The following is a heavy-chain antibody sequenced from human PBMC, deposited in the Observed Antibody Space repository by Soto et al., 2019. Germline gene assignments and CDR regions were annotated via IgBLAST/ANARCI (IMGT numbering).Heavy chain of an antibody. Sequence: GGSLRLSCAASGFTFSSYAMNWVRQAPGKGLEWVSTISDSGGTTYYADSVKGRFTISRDNSKNTLYLQINSLRAEDTAVYYCVTLQYPYPEHDYWGQGTLVTVSS. V-gene: IGHV3-23*01. CDR1: GFTFSSYA. CDR3: VTLQYPYPEHDY. J-gene: IGHJ4*02. D-gene: IGHD3-9*01. CDR2: ISDSGGTT.